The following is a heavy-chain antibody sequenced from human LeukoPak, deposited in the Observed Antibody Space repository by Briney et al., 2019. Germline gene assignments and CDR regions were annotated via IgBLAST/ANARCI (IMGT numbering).Heavy chain of an antibody. CDR3: ARWVTTSYFGLDV. J-gene: IGHJ6*02. V-gene: IGHV3-74*03. CDR1: GFTVSRYW. Sequence: PGGALRLSCAASGFTVSRYWMHWVRQAPGKALVWVSRIDSDVSSTTYADSVKARFIISRDNAKNTLYLQMNSLRAEDTAVYYCARWVTTSYFGLDVWGQGTTVTVSS. D-gene: IGHD4-17*01. CDR2: IDSDVSST.